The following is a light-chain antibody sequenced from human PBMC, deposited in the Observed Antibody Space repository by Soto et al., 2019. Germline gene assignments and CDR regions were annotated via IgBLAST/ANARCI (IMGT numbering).Light chain of an antibody. V-gene: IGKV3-15*01. CDR2: AAS. CDR3: QQYYDWPIT. Sequence: EMVLTQSPATRSVSPLGGVTRFFMASQGISTLLAWYQQKPGQAPRLLIYAASTRAAGIPARFSGSGSGTDFTLTISSLQSEDFAIYYCQQYYDWPITFGQGTRLEIK. J-gene: IGKJ5*01. CDR1: QGISTL.